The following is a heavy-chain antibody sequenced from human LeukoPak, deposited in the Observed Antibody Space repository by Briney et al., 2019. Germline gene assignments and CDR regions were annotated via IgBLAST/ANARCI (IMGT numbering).Heavy chain of an antibody. CDR3: ARDPGGEEKWLYFDY. Sequence: GGSLRLSCAASGFSFSSYWMSWVRQAPGKGLEWVANIKQDGSEKYYVDSVKGRFTISRDNAKNSLYLQMNSLRAEDTAVYYCARDPGGEEKWLYFDYWGQGTLVTASS. J-gene: IGHJ4*02. V-gene: IGHV3-7*01. D-gene: IGHD5-12*01. CDR2: IKQDGSEK. CDR1: GFSFSSYW.